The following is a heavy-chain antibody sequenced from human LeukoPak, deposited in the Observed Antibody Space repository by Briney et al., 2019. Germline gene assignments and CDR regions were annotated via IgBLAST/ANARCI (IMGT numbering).Heavy chain of an antibody. V-gene: IGHV3-23*01. Sequence: PGGSLRLSCAASGFTFSSYVMSWVRQAPGKGLEWVSTISGSGGSTYYADSVKGRFTISRDNSKNTLYLQMNSLRAEDTAVYYCALYSSSSLSFDYWGQGTLVTVSS. CDR1: GFTFSSYV. J-gene: IGHJ4*02. D-gene: IGHD6-6*01. CDR3: ALYSSSSLSFDY. CDR2: ISGSGGST.